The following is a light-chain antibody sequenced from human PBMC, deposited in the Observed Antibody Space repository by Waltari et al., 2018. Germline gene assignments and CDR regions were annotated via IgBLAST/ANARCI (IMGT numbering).Light chain of an antibody. Sequence: QSALTQPASVSGSPGQSITIPCTGTIHDVVSYNFVPWYQQHPGNAPKTMIYEATKRPAGVSDRFSGSKSGNTASLTISGLQAEDEADYYCCSYAGSNTWVFGGGTKVTVL. CDR3: CSYAGSNTWV. CDR1: IHDVVSYNF. CDR2: EAT. V-gene: IGLV2-23*01. J-gene: IGLJ3*02.